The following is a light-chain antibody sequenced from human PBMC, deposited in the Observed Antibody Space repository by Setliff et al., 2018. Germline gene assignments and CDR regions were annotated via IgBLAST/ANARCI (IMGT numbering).Light chain of an antibody. J-gene: IGLJ1*01. CDR3: SSYAGSNNPYV. CDR1: KLGDKY. CDR2: QDS. Sequence: SYELTQPPSVSVSPGQTASITCSGDKLGDKYACWYQQKPGQSPVLVIYQDSKRPSGIPERFSGSKSGNTASLTVSGLQAEDEADYYCSSYAGSNNPYVFGNGTKVTVL. V-gene: IGLV3-1*01.